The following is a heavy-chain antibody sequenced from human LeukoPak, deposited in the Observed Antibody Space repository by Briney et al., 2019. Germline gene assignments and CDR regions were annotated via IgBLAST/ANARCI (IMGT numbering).Heavy chain of an antibody. J-gene: IGHJ4*02. D-gene: IGHD6-19*01. Sequence: ASVKVSCKVSGYTLTELSMHWVRQAPGKGLEWMGGFDPEDGETIYAQKFQGRVTMTEDTSTDTAYMELSSLRSEDTAVYYCATDISSGGPRDYWGQGTLVTVSS. CDR1: GYTLTELS. CDR2: FDPEDGET. V-gene: IGHV1-24*01. CDR3: ATDISSGGPRDY.